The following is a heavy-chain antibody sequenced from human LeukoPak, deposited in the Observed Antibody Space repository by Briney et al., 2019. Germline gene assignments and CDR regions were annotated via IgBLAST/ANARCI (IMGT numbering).Heavy chain of an antibody. J-gene: IGHJ3*02. Sequence: PSETLSLTCTVSGGXISSGGHYWAWVRQHPGKGMEWIAYIYQTGTTYYNPSLKSGVKISVETSKNQFSLKLSSVTAADTAVYYCAGSPDDAFDIWGQGTMVTVSA. V-gene: IGHV4-31*03. CDR3: AGSPDDAFDI. CDR1: GGXISSGGHY. CDR2: IYQTGTT.